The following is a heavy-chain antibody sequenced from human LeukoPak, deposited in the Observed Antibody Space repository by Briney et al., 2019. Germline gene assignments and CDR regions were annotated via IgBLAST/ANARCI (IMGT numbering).Heavy chain of an antibody. V-gene: IGHV3-7*01. CDR2: INQDGRET. D-gene: IGHD6-13*01. CDR1: GFTFSRHW. Sequence: GGSLRLSCEASGFTFSRHWMSWVRQVPGKRLEWVANINQDGRETYYLDSVKGRFTISRDNAKNSLYLQMNSLRAEDTAVYYCARDHSSSWLNYWGQGTLVTVSS. J-gene: IGHJ4*02. CDR3: ARDHSSSWLNY.